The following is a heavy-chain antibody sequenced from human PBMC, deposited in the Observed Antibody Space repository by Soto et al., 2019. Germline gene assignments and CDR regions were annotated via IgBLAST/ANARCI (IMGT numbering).Heavy chain of an antibody. CDR2: INAGNGNT. J-gene: IGHJ4*02. V-gene: IGHV1-3*05. Sequence: QVQLVQSGAEEKKPGASVKGSCKASGYTFTNYATHWVRQAPGQRLEWMGWINAGNGNTKYSKKFQGRVTITRDTSASTAYMELSSLRSEDTAVYSCARGSGYSLPDYWGQGTLVTVSS. CDR3: ARGSGYSLPDY. CDR1: GYTFTNYA. D-gene: IGHD3-22*01.